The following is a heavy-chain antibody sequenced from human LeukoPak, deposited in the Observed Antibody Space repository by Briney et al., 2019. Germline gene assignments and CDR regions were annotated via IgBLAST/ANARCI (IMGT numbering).Heavy chain of an antibody. CDR1: GGTFNSYV. D-gene: IGHD2-2*01. J-gene: IGHJ6*02. V-gene: IGHV1-69*04. CDR3: ARETGYCSSTGCPYYYYGMDV. Sequence: GASVKVSCKASGGTFNSYVISWVRQAPGQGLEWMGRIIPILGIANYAQKFQGRVTITADKSTSTVYMELSSLRSEDTAVYYCARETGYCSSTGCPYYYYGMDVWGQGTTVTVSS. CDR2: IIPILGIA.